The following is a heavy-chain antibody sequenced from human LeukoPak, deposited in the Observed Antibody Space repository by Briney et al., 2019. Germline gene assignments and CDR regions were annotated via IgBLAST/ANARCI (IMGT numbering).Heavy chain of an antibody. Sequence: GGSLRLSCVASGFTFNMYNMNWVRQAPGKGLEWISYLSTRGDTSLYADSVRGRFTISRDNAKNSLYLQMHSLTVEDTALYYCARSGFGESSFDYWGQGTLVTVSS. V-gene: IGHV3-48*04. J-gene: IGHJ4*02. CDR2: LSTRGDTS. CDR3: ARSGFGESSFDY. CDR1: GFTFNMYN. D-gene: IGHD3-10*01.